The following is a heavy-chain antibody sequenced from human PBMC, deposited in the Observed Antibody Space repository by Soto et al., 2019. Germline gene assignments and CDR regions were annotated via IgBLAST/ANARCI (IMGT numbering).Heavy chain of an antibody. Sequence: GGSLRLSCAASGFTFSNYAMSWVRQAPGKGLEWVSSISGSGGSTYYADSVKGRFTISRDNSKNTLYLQMNSLRAEDTALYYCAKSPDDFWSGYHPWGQGTLVTVSS. CDR1: GFTFSNYA. D-gene: IGHD3-3*01. CDR3: AKSPDDFWSGYHP. CDR2: ISGSGGST. J-gene: IGHJ5*02. V-gene: IGHV3-23*01.